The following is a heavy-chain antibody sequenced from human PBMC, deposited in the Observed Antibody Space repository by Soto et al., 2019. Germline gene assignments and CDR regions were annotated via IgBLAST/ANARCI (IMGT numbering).Heavy chain of an antibody. CDR2: INWKSDI. Sequence: GGSLRLSCAVSGFTFDDNAMHWVRQAPEKGLEWVSGINWKSDIGYADSVKGRFTISRDNAENSLYLQMNSLRAEDTALYYCASSKDRGGGTTFIYWGQGTQVTVSS. CDR3: ASSKDRGGGTTFIY. CDR1: GFTFDDNA. V-gene: IGHV3-9*01. J-gene: IGHJ4*02. D-gene: IGHD3-16*01.